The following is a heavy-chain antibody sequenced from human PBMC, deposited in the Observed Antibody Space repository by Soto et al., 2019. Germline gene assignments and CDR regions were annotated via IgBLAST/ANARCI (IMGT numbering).Heavy chain of an antibody. CDR1: GGSISSGDYY. J-gene: IGHJ4*02. CDR2: IYYSGST. Sequence: SETLSLTCTVSGGSISSGDYYWSWIRQPPGKGLEWIGYIYYSGSTYYNPSLKSRVTISVDTSKNQFSLKLSSVTAADTAVYYCARAWELLGFFFDYWGQGTLVTVSS. V-gene: IGHV4-30-4*01. CDR3: ARAWELLGFFFDY. D-gene: IGHD1-26*01.